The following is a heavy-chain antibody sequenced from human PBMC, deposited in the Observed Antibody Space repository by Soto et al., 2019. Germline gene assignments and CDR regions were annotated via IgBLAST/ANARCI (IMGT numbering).Heavy chain of an antibody. J-gene: IGHJ6*04. D-gene: IGHD3-9*01. Sequence: PGGSLRLSCAASGFTFSSYGMHWVRQAPGKGLEWVAVIWYDGSNKYYADSVKGRFTISRDNSKNTLYLQMNSLRAEDTAVYYCARGSDILTGFLDVWGKGTTVPVSS. CDR1: GFTFSSYG. CDR3: ARGSDILTGFLDV. CDR2: IWYDGSNK. V-gene: IGHV3-33*01.